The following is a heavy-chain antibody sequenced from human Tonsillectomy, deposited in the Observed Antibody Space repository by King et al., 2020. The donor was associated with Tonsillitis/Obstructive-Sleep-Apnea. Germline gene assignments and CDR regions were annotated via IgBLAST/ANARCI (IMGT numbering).Heavy chain of an antibody. Sequence: QLVQSGAEVKKPGASVKVSCKASGYTFTRYGISWVRQAPGQGLEWMGWISTYNGHTKNAQKFQGRVTMTTDTSTNTAYMELRSLRCDETAVYYCERSYYDIRGSRFDSWGQGTLVTVPS. D-gene: IGHD3-22*01. V-gene: IGHV1-18*01. CDR3: ERSYYDIRGSRFDS. CDR2: ISTYNGHT. CDR1: GYTFTRYG. J-gene: IGHJ4*02.